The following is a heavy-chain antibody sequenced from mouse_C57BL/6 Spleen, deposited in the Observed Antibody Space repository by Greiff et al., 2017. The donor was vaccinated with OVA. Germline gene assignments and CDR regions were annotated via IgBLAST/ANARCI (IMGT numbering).Heavy chain of an antibody. D-gene: IGHD1-1*01. CDR2: IYPGSGST. CDR1: GYTFTSYW. J-gene: IGHJ3*01. CDR3: ARFYYYGSSYPWFAY. Sequence: VQLQQPGAELVKPGASVKMSCKASGYTFTSYWITWVKQRPGQGLEWIGDIYPGSGSTNYNEKFKSKATLTVDTSSSTAYMQLSSLTSEDSAVYYGARFYYYGSSYPWFAYWGQGTLVTVSA. V-gene: IGHV1-55*01.